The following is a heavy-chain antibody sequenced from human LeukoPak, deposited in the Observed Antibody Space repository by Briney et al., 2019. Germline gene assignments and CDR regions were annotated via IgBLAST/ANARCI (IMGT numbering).Heavy chain of an antibody. CDR1: GYTFTSYG. CDR2: ISAYNGNT. V-gene: IGHV1-18*01. D-gene: IGHD2-15*01. CDR3: ARDVKLLGDYHYYGMDV. Sequence: ASVKVSCKASGYTFTSYGISWVRQAPGQGLEWMGWISAYNGNTNYAQKLQGRVTMTTDTSTSTAYMELRSLRSDDTAVYYCARDVKLLGDYHYYGMDVWGQGTTVTVSS. J-gene: IGHJ6*02.